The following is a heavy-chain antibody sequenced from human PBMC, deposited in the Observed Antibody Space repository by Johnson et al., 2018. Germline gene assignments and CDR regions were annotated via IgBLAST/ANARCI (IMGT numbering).Heavy chain of an antibody. CDR1: GGTFSSYT. CDR2: IIPIFGTA. D-gene: IGHD5-18*01. Sequence: QVQLVQSGAEVKKPGSSVKVSCKASGGTFSSYTISWVRQAPGQGLEWMGRIIPIFGTANYAQKFQGRVTITADESTSTAYMGLSSRRTEDTAVYYRARARSWGIQLYYYYYGMDVWGQGTTVTVSS. J-gene: IGHJ6*02. CDR3: ARARSWGIQLYYYYYGMDV. V-gene: IGHV1-69*15.